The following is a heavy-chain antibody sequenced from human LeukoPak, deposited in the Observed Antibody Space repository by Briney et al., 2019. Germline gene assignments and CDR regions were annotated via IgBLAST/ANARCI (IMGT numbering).Heavy chain of an antibody. Sequence: GSSLSVSCKASVCTFTSYGISWVRQAPGEGLEWMGWISAYNGNTNYAQKLQGRVTMTTDTSTSTAYMERRSLRSDDTAVYYCARDTDYWGQGTLVTVSS. V-gene: IGHV1-18*01. CDR2: ISAYNGNT. CDR1: VCTFTSYG. J-gene: IGHJ4*02. CDR3: ARDTDY.